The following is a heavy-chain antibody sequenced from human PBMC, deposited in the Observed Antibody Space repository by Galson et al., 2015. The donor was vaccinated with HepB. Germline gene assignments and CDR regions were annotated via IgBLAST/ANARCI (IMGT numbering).Heavy chain of an antibody. CDR2: IYYSGST. V-gene: IGHV4-39*07. J-gene: IGHJ4*02. Sequence: ETLSLTCTVSGGSISSSSYYWGWIRQPPGKGLEWIGSIYYSGSTYYNPSLKSRVTISVDTSKNQFSLKLSSVTAADTAVYYCARDLQGSWYDYWGQGTLVTVSS. CDR3: ARDLQGSWYDY. CDR1: GGSISSSSYY. D-gene: IGHD6-13*01.